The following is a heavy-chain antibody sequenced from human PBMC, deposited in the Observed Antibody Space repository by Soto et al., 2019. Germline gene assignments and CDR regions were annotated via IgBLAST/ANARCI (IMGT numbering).Heavy chain of an antibody. CDR2: ISYDGSNK. V-gene: IGHV3-30*18. D-gene: IGHD1-26*01. CDR1: GFTFSSYG. J-gene: IGHJ4*02. CDR3: AKEGPWDLDY. Sequence: GGSLRLSCAASGFTFSSYGMHWVRQAPGKGLEWVAVISYDGSNKYYADSVKGRFTISRDNSKNTLYLQMNSLRAEDTAVYYCAKEGPWDLDYWGQGTLVTVSS.